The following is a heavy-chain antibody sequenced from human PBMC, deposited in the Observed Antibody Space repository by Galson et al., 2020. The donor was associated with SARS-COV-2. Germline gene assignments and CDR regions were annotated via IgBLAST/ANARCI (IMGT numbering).Heavy chain of an antibody. D-gene: IGHD3-22*01. Sequence: GGSLRLSCAASGFTFSSYAMHWVRQAPGKGLEWVAVISYDGSNKYYADSVKGRFTISRDNSKNTLYLQMNSLRAEDTAVYYCASTMIVVLDVFDIWGQGTMVTVSS. CDR3: ASTMIVVLDVFDI. CDR1: GFTFSSYA. V-gene: IGHV3-30*04. J-gene: IGHJ3*02. CDR2: ISYDGSNK.